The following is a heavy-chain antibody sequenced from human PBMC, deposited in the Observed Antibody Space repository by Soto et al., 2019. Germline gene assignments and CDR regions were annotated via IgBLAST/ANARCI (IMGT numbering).Heavy chain of an antibody. CDR2: IYHSGVT. V-gene: IGHV4-30-2*01. CDR1: GGSISGSTYS. J-gene: IGHJ5*02. Sequence: SETLSLTCGISGGSISGSTYSWNWIRQPPGKGLEWIGHIYHSGVTNYNPSLKSRVTISVDRSKNEFSLKLSSVTAADTAVYYCARGSNRNGYYEGFDNWGQGTLVTVSS. D-gene: IGHD3-22*01. CDR3: ARGSNRNGYYEGFDN.